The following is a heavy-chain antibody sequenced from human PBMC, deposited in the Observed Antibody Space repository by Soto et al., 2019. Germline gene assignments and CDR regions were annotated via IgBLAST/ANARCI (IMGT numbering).Heavy chain of an antibody. CDR1: DGSISSYY. D-gene: IGHD6-19*01. CDR2: IYHSGST. J-gene: IGHJ4*02. V-gene: IGHV4-39*01. Sequence: PSETLSLTCTVSDGSISSYYWGWIRQPPGKGLEWIGSIYHSGSTYYNPSLKSRVTISVDTSKSQFSLKLSSVTAADTAVYYCANQYSSGWYYFDYWGQGTLVTVSS. CDR3: ANQYSSGWYYFDY.